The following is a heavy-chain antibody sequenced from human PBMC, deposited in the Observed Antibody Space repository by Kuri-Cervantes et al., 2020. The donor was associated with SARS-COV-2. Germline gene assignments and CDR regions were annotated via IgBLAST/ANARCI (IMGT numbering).Heavy chain of an antibody. Sequence: SVKVSCKASGGTFSNYAISWVRQAPGQGLEWMGGIIPIFGTANYAQKFQGRVTITADESTSTAYMELSSLRSEDTAVYYCASLITIFGVVRAEYFQHWGQGTLVTVSS. V-gene: IGHV1-69*13. CDR2: IIPIFGTA. D-gene: IGHD3-3*01. CDR3: ASLITIFGVVRAEYFQH. CDR1: GGTFSNYA. J-gene: IGHJ1*01.